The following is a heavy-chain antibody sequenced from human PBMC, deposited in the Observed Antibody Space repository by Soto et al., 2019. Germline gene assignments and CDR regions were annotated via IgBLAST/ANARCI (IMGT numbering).Heavy chain of an antibody. V-gene: IGHV3-15*07. D-gene: IGHD3-22*01. J-gene: IGHJ4*02. CDR2: IKSKTEGGTA. CDR1: GFIFNSAW. CDR3: TTEHNDSSGNLYVFRY. Sequence: PGESLKISCAASGFIFNSAWMNWVRQAPGKGLEWVGRIKSKTEGGTADYAAPVKGRFTISRDDSKNTLYLQMNSLKTEDTAVYYCTTEHNDSSGNLYVFRYRGQGTLVTVS.